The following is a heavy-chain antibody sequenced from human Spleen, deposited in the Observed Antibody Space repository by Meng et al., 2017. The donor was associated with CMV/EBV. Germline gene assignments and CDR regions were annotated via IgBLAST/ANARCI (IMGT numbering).Heavy chain of an antibody. CDR2: IYDSGST. D-gene: IGHD3-3*01. V-gene: IGHV4-61*01. CDR3: ARGSIAYYDFWTGSTTGNWFDP. J-gene: IGHJ5*02. CDR1: GGSVSSNNYY. Sequence: SETLSLTCTVSGGSVSSNNYYWSWIRQPPGRGLEWIGYIYDSGSTNYNPSLESRVTISVDTSKNQFSLKLGSVTAADTAVYYCARGSIAYYDFWTGSTTGNWFDPWGQGTLVTVSS.